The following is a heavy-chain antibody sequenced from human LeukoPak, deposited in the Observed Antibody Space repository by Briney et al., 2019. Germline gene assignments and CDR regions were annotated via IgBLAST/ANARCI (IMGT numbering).Heavy chain of an antibody. Sequence: SETLSLTCAVYGGSFSGYYWSWIRQPPGKGLEWIGEINHSGSTNYNPSLKSRVTILVDTSKNQFSLKPSSVTAADTAVYYCARGHSPVTTKVSYFQHWGQGTLVTVSS. J-gene: IGHJ1*01. CDR3: ARGHSPVTTKVSYFQH. D-gene: IGHD4-17*01. CDR2: INHSGST. CDR1: GGSFSGYY. V-gene: IGHV4-34*01.